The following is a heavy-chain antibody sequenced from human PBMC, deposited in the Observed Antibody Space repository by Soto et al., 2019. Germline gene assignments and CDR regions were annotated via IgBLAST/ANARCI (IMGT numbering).Heavy chain of an antibody. Sequence: PGGSLRLSCAASGLTVSSNYMSWVRQAPGKGLEWVSVIYSGGSTSYADSVKGRFTISRHNSKNTLYLQMNSLRAEDTAVYYCARENYDILTGYYPGWFDPWGQGTLVTVSS. CDR1: GLTVSSNY. D-gene: IGHD3-9*01. CDR3: ARENYDILTGYYPGWFDP. V-gene: IGHV3-53*04. J-gene: IGHJ5*02. CDR2: IYSGGST.